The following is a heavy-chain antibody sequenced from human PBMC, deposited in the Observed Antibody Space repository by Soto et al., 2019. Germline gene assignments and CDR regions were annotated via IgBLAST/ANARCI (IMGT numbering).Heavy chain of an antibody. CDR1: GYTFTSYA. J-gene: IGHJ5*01. Sequence: ASVKVSCKASGYTFTSYAMHWVRQAPGQRLEWMGWINAGNGNTKYSQKFQGRVTITRDTSASTAYMELSSLRSEDTAVYYCARENLITSFWGPHPRGFDSWGQGTLVTVSS. CDR3: ARENLITSFWGPHPRGFDS. CDR2: INAGNGNT. V-gene: IGHV1-3*01. D-gene: IGHD3-3*01.